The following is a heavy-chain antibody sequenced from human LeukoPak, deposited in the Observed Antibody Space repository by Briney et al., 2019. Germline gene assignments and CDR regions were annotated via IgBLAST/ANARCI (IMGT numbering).Heavy chain of an antibody. D-gene: IGHD5-18*01. V-gene: IGHV3-30-3*01. J-gene: IGHJ5*02. CDR3: VRLRGYSYDS. CDR2: ISYDGSIR. Sequence: PGGSLRLSCAASGFTFSGYGMHWGRQAPGKGLEWVAFISYDGSIRNYADSEKGRFTISRDNSKNTLYLQLNSLRTEDTALYYCVRLRGYSYDSWGQGTLVTVSS. CDR1: GFTFSGYG.